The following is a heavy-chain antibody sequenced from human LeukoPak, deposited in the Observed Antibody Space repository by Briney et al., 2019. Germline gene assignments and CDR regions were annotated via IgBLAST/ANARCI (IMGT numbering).Heavy chain of an antibody. J-gene: IGHJ3*02. V-gene: IGHV4-59*08. CDR3: ARFGTHDAFDI. D-gene: IGHD3-10*01. CDR2: IYYSGST. CDR1: GGSISSYY. Sequence: SETPSLTCTVSGGSISSYYWSWIRQPPGKGLEWIGYIYYSGSTNYNPSLKSRVTISVDTSKNQFSLKLSSVTAADTAVYYCARFGTHDAFDIWGQGTMVTVSS.